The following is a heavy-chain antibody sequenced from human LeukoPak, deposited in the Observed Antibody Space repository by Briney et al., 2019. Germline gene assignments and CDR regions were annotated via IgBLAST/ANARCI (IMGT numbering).Heavy chain of an antibody. CDR2: ISVYNGNT. D-gene: IGHD6-19*01. J-gene: IGHJ4*02. Sequence: GASVKVSCKSSGHTFTSYGINWVRQAPGQGLEWMGWISVYNGNTYYAQKFQGRITMTTDTSTSTAYMDLRSLRSDDTAVYHCASAQEIAVAGSYFDYWGQGTLVTVSS. CDR3: ASAQEIAVAGSYFDY. V-gene: IGHV1-18*01. CDR1: GHTFTSYG.